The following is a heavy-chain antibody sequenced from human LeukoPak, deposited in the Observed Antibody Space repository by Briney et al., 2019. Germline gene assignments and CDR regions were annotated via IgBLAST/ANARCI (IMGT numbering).Heavy chain of an antibody. V-gene: IGHV4-59*11. Sequence: SEPLSLPCTVPGGSISSHYWNWIRQPPGKGLEWIGYIYYSGSTNYNPSLKSRVTISLDTSKSQFSLKLSSVTAADTAVYYCAREGSRWVDFDYWGQGTLVTVSS. J-gene: IGHJ4*02. CDR2: IYYSGST. D-gene: IGHD1-26*01. CDR3: AREGSRWVDFDY. CDR1: GGSISSHY.